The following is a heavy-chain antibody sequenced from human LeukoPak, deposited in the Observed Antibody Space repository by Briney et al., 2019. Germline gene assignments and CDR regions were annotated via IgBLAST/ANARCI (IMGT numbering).Heavy chain of an antibody. CDR1: GFTFSSYW. D-gene: IGHD4-17*01. J-gene: IGHJ3*02. Sequence: GGSLRLSCAASGFTFSSYWMSWVRQAPGKGLEWVANIKQDGSEKYYVDSVKGRFTISRDNAKNALLLQMNSLRAEDTAVYYCARPQVNDYGDCGIWGQGTMVAVSS. V-gene: IGHV3-7*01. CDR2: IKQDGSEK. CDR3: ARPQVNDYGDCGI.